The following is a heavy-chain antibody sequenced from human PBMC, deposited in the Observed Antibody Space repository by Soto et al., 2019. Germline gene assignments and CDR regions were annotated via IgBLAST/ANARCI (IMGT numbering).Heavy chain of an antibody. CDR2: SYYRETT. V-gene: IGHV4-30-4*01. J-gene: IGHJ5*02. Sequence: SETLSLTCAVSGVSVTNGDYCWNWLRQGLGKGLELIGNSYYRETTSYNPSLISRLSNSIDTSMNQFSLQLTSVTAAVTAIDYCARQRRGGYCFDPWGQGTLVTVSS. CDR3: ARQRRGGYCFDP. CDR1: GVSVTNGDYC.